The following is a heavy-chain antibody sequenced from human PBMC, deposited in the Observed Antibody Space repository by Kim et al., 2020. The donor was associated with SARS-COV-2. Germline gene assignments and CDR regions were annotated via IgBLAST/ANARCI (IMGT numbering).Heavy chain of an antibody. J-gene: IGHJ4*02. CDR2: IYTSGRT. CDR3: ARALGH. D-gene: IGHD3-16*02. Sequence: SETLSLTCTVSGDSLSTDYWSWNRQPAGKGLEWIGRIYTSGRTNYNPSLQSRVTMSVDMSKNQFSLKLSSVTAADTAVYYCARALGHWGQVTLVTVSS. CDR1: GDSLSTDY. V-gene: IGHV4-4*07.